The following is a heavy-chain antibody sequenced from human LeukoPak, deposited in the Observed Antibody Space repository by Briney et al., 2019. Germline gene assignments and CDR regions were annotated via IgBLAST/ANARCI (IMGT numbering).Heavy chain of an antibody. V-gene: IGHV4-34*01. D-gene: IGHD3-22*01. Sequence: SETLSLTCAVYGGSFSGYYWSWIRQPPGKGLEWIGEINHSGSTNYNPSLKSRVTISVDTSKNQFSLKLSSVTAADTAVYYCARHFPGSGSGYPTYFDYWGQGTLVTVSS. J-gene: IGHJ4*02. CDR1: GGSFSGYY. CDR3: ARHFPGSGSGYPTYFDY. CDR2: INHSGST.